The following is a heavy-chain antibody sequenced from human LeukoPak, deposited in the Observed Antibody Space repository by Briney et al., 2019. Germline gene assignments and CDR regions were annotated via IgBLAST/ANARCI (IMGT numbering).Heavy chain of an antibody. CDR2: MNPNSGNT. V-gene: IGHV1-8*03. CDR3: ARTSVEDFWSGYYDY. Sequence: GASVKVSCKASGYTFTSYDINWVRQAPGQGLEWMGWMNPNSGNTVYAQKFQGRVTITRNTSISTAYMELSSLRYEDTAVYYCARTSVEDFWSGYYDYWGQGTLVTVSS. CDR1: GYTFTSYD. D-gene: IGHD3-3*01. J-gene: IGHJ4*02.